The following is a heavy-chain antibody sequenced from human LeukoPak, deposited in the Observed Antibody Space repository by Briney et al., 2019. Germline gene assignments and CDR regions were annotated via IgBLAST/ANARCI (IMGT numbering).Heavy chain of an antibody. V-gene: IGHV3-23*01. J-gene: IGHJ4*02. CDR1: GFTFSSSA. D-gene: IGHD1-26*01. CDR3: ERERGRGRDSPWFDY. Sequence: GGSLRLSCAASGFTFSSSARSWVRQAPGNGLEWVSAISNNGGYTYYADSVQGRFTISRDNSKSTLCLQMNSLRAEDTAVYYCERERGRGRDSPWFDYWGQGTLVTVSS. CDR2: ISNNGGYT.